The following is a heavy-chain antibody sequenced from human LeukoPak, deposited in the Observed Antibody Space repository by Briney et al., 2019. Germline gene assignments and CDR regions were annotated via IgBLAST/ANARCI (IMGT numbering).Heavy chain of an antibody. CDR1: GGTLTELS. CDR2: FDPEDGET. V-gene: IGHV1-24*01. Sequence: ASVKVSCKVSGGTLTELSMHWVRQAPGKGLEWMGGFDPEDGETIYAQKFQGRVTMTEDTSTDTAYMELSSLRSEDTAVYYCATNVLGTYYDILTGWRDNWFDPWGQGTLVTVSS. J-gene: IGHJ5*02. CDR3: ATNVLGTYYDILTGWRDNWFDP. D-gene: IGHD3-9*01.